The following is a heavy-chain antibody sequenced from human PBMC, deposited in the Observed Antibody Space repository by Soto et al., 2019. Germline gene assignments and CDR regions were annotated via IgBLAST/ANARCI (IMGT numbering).Heavy chain of an antibody. Sequence: GASVKVSCKASGYTFTSYDISWVRQATGQGLEWMGWMNPNSGNTGYAQKFQGRVTMTRNTSISTAYMELSSLRSEDTAVYYCARGRYSSSLGLNYYGMDVWGQGTTVTVSS. V-gene: IGHV1-8*01. J-gene: IGHJ6*02. CDR1: GYTFTSYD. CDR3: ARGRYSSSLGLNYYGMDV. D-gene: IGHD6-6*01. CDR2: MNPNSGNT.